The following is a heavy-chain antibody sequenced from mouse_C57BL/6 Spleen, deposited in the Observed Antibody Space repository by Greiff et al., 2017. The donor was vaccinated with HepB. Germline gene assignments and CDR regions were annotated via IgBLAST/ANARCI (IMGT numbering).Heavy chain of an antibody. J-gene: IGHJ2*01. Sequence: VQLQQSGAELVRPGSSVKLSCKASGYTFTSYWIDWVKQRPGQGLEWIGNIYPSDSETHYNQKFKDKATLTVNKSSSTAYMQLSSLTSEDSAVYYCARATYYYFDYWGQGTTLTVSS. V-gene: IGHV1-61*01. CDR2: IYPSDSET. CDR1: GYTFTSYW. D-gene: IGHD6-1*01. CDR3: ARATYYYFDY.